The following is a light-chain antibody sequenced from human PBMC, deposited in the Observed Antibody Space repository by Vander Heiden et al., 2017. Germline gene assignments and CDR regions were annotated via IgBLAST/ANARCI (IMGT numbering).Light chain of an antibody. CDR3: QQVNIYPLS. CDR2: DAS. V-gene: IGKV1-13*02. Sequence: AIQLTQSPSSLSASVGDRVTITCRASQGIRSALAWYQQKPGKVPKLLIYDASTLEIGVTSRFSGSGSGTDFTLTISRLQPEDFATYYCQQVNIYPLSFGGGTKVEIK. CDR1: QGIRSA. J-gene: IGKJ4*01.